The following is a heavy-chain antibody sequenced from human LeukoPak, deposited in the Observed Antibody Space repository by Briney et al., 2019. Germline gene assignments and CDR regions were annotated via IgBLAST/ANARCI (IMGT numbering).Heavy chain of an antibody. CDR3: ARGQGTVTTH. J-gene: IGHJ4*02. Sequence: SETLSLTCTVSGGSISGYYWTWIRQPPGKGLEWIGEINHSGNANYNPSLKSRVTISLDMSENHFSLKLTSVTAADTAVYYCARGQGTVTTHWGQGTLVTVSS. CDR1: GGSISGYY. CDR2: INHSGNA. D-gene: IGHD4-17*01. V-gene: IGHV4-34*01.